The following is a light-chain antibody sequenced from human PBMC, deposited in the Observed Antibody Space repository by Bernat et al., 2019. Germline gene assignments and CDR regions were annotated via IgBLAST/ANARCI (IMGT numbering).Light chain of an antibody. CDR3: ATWDDSLNVWV. Sequence: QSVLTQPPPAPGTPGQRVIISCSGSSSNIGAHTVNWYQHLPGTAPKFLIYSDGQRPSGVPDRFSASKSGTSASLAISGLQSDDEADYYCATWDDSLNVWVFGGGTKLTVL. CDR1: SSNIGAHT. CDR2: SDG. J-gene: IGLJ3*02. V-gene: IGLV1-44*01.